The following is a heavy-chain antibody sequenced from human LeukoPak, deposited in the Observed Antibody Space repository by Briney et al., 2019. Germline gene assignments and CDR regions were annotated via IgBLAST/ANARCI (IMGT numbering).Heavy chain of an antibody. V-gene: IGHV3-64*01. D-gene: IGHD2-15*01. CDR1: GFTFSSYW. CDR2: ISTNGGGT. J-gene: IGHJ4*02. CDR3: ARYCNGVTCYSGYDY. Sequence: GGSLRLSCAASGFTFSSYWMSWVRQAPGKGLEYVSAISTNGGGTYYANSVKGRFTISRDNSKNTLYLQMGSLRAEDMAVYFCARYCNGVTCYSGYDYWGQGTLVTVSS.